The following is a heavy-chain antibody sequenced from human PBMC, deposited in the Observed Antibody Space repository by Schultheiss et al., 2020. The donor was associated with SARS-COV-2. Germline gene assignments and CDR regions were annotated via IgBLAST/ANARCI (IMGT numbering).Heavy chain of an antibody. CDR2: IYYSGST. CDR1: GGSISSYY. V-gene: IGHV4-59*01. D-gene: IGHD4-17*01. J-gene: IGHJ4*02. Sequence: SQTLSLTCTVSGGSISSYYWSWIRQPPGKGLEWIGYIYYSGSTNYNPSLKSRVTISVDTSKNQFSLKLSSVTAADTAVYYCARDLSTVTVVWGQGTLVTVSS. CDR3: ARDLSTVTVV.